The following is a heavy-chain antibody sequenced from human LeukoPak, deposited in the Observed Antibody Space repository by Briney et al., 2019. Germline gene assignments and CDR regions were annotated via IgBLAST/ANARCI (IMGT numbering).Heavy chain of an antibody. D-gene: IGHD2-2*02. V-gene: IGHV1-69*13. Sequence: GASVKVSCKASGGTFSSYAISWVRQAPGQGLEWMGGIIPIFGTANYAQKFQGRVTITADESTSTAYMELSSLRSEDTAVYYCARGRPLYCSSTSCYNMDVWGKGTTVTVSS. J-gene: IGHJ6*03. CDR1: GGTFSSYA. CDR3: ARGRPLYCSSTSCYNMDV. CDR2: IIPIFGTA.